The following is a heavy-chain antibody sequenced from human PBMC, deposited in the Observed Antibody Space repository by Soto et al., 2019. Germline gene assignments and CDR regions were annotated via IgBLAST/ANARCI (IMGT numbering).Heavy chain of an antibody. V-gene: IGHV3-23*01. CDR3: AKDKSPDYDFWSGSNWFDP. Sequence: LRLSCAASGFTFSSYAMSWVRQAPGKGLEWVSAISGSGGSTYYADSVKGRFTISRDNSKNTLYLQMNSLRAEDTAVYYCAKDKSPDYDFWSGSNWFDPWGQGTLVTVSS. D-gene: IGHD3-3*01. CDR2: ISGSGGST. CDR1: GFTFSSYA. J-gene: IGHJ5*02.